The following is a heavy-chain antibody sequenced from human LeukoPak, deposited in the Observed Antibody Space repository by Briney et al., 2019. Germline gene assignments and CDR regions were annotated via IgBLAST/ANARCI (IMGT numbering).Heavy chain of an antibody. D-gene: IGHD2-2*01. V-gene: IGHV5-51*01. J-gene: IGHJ4*02. Sequence: GESLKISCKGSGYSFTNYWIGWVRQMPGKGLEWMGIIYPGDSDTTYSPSFQGQVTISADKSISTAYLQWSSLKASDTAMCYCARHFCSSTTRCSIDYWGRGTLVTVSS. CDR2: IYPGDSDT. CDR1: GYSFTNYW. CDR3: ARHFCSSTTRCSIDY.